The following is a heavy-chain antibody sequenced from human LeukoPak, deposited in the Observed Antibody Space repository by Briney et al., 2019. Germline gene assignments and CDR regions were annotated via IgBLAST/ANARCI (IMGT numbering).Heavy chain of an antibody. D-gene: IGHD2-8*01. CDR1: GGSISRSTNW. CDR2: SYHSGGT. CDR3: ATNGYYCMDV. V-gene: IGHV4-4*02. Sequence: PSETLSLTWAVSGGSISRSTNWWGWVGQPPGKGLEGIGESYHSGGTNYNPSLRGRITISVDKSHNQFSLKVNSLTAADTAVYYCATNGYYCMDVWGKGTTVTVSS. J-gene: IGHJ6*03.